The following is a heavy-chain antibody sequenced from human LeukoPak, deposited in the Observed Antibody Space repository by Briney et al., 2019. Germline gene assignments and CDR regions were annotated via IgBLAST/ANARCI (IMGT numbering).Heavy chain of an antibody. CDR3: ARLPGYYYDSSGYSLNLTDDY. J-gene: IGHJ4*02. Sequence: SETLSLTCAVYGGSFSGYYWSWIRQPPGKGLEWIGEINHSGSTNYNPSLKSRVTISVDTSKNQFSLKLSSVTAADTAVYYCARLPGYYYDSSGYSLNLTDDYWGQGTLVTVSS. V-gene: IGHV4-34*01. CDR1: GGSFSGYY. CDR2: INHSGST. D-gene: IGHD3-22*01.